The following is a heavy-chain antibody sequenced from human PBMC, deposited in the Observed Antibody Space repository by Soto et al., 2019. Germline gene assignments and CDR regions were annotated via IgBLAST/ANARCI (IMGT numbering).Heavy chain of an antibody. CDR3: ARDKGSIVGATRLTYYYYYGMDV. Sequence: GGSLRLSCAASGFTFSSYWMSWVRQAPGKGLEGVANIKQDGSEKYYVESVKGRFTISRDNAKNSLYLQMNSLRAEDKAVYYCARDKGSIVGATRLTYYYYYGMDVWGQGTTVTVSS. V-gene: IGHV3-7*03. CDR1: GFTFSSYW. J-gene: IGHJ6*02. CDR2: IKQDGSEK. D-gene: IGHD1-26*01.